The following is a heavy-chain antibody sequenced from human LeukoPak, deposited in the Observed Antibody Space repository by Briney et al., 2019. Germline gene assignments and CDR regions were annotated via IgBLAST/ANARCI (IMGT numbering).Heavy chain of an antibody. Sequence: SQTLSLTCNVSGGSISSANLYWSWIRQPPGKGLEWIGYISYSGSTYYNASLKSRVTISFDTSNNRFALHLTSMTAADTAIYFCARVDMATIFDYWGQGALVTVSS. D-gene: IGHD5-24*01. CDR3: ARVDMATIFDY. CDR2: ISYSGST. J-gene: IGHJ4*02. V-gene: IGHV4-30-4*01. CDR1: GGSISSANLY.